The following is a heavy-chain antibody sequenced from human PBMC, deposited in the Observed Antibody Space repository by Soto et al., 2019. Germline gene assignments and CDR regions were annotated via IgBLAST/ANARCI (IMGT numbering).Heavy chain of an antibody. D-gene: IGHD3-22*01. CDR3: AKGRGFYSDNYFDP. CDR2: IYSSGNA. V-gene: IGHV4-4*07. Sequence: PSEPLSLTCSVSLDSISNSYWTWIRQPAGRGLEWIGHIYSSGNANYNPSLKSRVTMSLDTSKNQFSLSLKSVTAADTAIYYCAKGRGFYSDNYFDPWGQGTQVTVS. J-gene: IGHJ5*02. CDR1: LDSISNSY.